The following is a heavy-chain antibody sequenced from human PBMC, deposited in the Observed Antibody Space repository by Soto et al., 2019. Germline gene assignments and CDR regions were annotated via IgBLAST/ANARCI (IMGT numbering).Heavy chain of an antibody. CDR2: ISSSSSYI. D-gene: IGHD2-21*01. CDR3: ARDLYCGGDCYDY. Sequence: EVQLVESGGGLVKPGGSLRLSCAASGFTFSSYNMNWVRQAPGKGLEWVSSISSSSSYIYYADSVKGRFIISRDNAKNSLYLQMNSLRAEDTAVYYCARDLYCGGDCYDYWGQGTLVTVSS. V-gene: IGHV3-21*01. CDR1: GFTFSSYN. J-gene: IGHJ4*02.